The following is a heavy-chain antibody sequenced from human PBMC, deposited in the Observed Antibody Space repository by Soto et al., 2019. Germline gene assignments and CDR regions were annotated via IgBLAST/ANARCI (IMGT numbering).Heavy chain of an antibody. CDR2: IYPGGNT. J-gene: IGHJ4*02. D-gene: IGHD3-10*02. Sequence: SETLSLTCAVSGGSISIGHYSWTWIRQPPGKGLEWIGYIYPGGNTYYSPSLKSRVTIALDTSKSLVSLRLNSVTAADTAVYYCARLFGVAISPWGQGTLVPVSS. V-gene: IGHV4-30-2*01. CDR1: GGSISIGHYS. CDR3: ARLFGVAISP.